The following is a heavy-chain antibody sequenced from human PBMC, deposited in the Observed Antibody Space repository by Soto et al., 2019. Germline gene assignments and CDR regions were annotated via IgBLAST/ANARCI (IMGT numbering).Heavy chain of an antibody. Sequence: SETLSLTCTVSGSPISSYYWSWFRQPPGQGLEWVGYIYYTGTTTYNPSLKSRVTVSVDTSKSQFSLNLRSVTAADTAVYYCASAKTSGPGGGTTTSFDYWGQGTLVTVSS. CDR2: IYYTGTT. D-gene: IGHD1-26*01. V-gene: IGHV4-59*08. J-gene: IGHJ4*02. CDR3: ASAKTSGPGGGTTTSFDY. CDR1: GSPISSYY.